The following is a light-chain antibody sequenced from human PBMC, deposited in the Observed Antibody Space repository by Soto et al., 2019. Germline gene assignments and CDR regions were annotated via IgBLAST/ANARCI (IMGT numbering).Light chain of an antibody. V-gene: IGLV1-40*01. CDR1: SSNIGAGYA. Sequence: QSVLTQPPSVSGAPGQRVTISCTGSSSNIGAGYAVHWYQQLPGTAPKLLIYGNSNRPSGVPDRFSGSKSGTSASLAITGLQAEDEADYYCPSYDSSLSCYVFGTGTKLTVL. CDR2: GNS. CDR3: PSYDSSLSCYV. J-gene: IGLJ1*01.